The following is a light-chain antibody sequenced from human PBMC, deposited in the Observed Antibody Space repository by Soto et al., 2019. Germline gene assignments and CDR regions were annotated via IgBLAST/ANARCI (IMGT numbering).Light chain of an antibody. CDR1: QSISSNY. J-gene: IGKJ4*01. CDR3: HQYGRSPPL. CDR2: AAS. V-gene: IGKV3-20*01. Sequence: DMVLTQSPGTLSLSPVEIATLSCRASQSISSNYLAWYQQKPGQAPRLLIYAASSRATGIPDRFSGRGSGTDITLNISRLEPEDFAVYYCHQYGRSPPLIGGGTKVDI.